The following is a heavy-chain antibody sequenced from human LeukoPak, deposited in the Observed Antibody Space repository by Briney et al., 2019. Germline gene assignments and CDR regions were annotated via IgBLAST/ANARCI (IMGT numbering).Heavy chain of an antibody. CDR1: GYTFTGYY. CDR3: ARDPATTMVRGVGNWFDP. V-gene: IGHV1-2*02. CDR2: FNPDSGGT. Sequence: GASVKVSCKASGYTFTGYYMHWVRQAPGQGLEWMGWFNPDSGGTNYAQKFQGRVTMTRDTSISTAYMELSRLRSDDTSVYYCARDPATTMVRGVGNWFDPWGQGTLVTVSS. D-gene: IGHD3-10*01. J-gene: IGHJ5*02.